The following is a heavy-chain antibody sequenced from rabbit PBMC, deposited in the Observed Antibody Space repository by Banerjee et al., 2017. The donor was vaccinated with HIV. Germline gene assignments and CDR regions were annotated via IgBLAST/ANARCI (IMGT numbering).Heavy chain of an antibody. D-gene: IGHD6-1*01. CDR2: IKSGENII. Sequence: QEQLVESGGGLVQPEGSLTLTCTASGFDFSSNAMCWVRQAPGKGLEWIACIKSGENIIYYANWAKGRFTISKASSTTVTLQMTSLTAADTATYFCARGVAGYATYGYEEYNLWGQGTLVTVS. J-gene: IGHJ4*01. CDR3: ARGVAGYATYGYEEYNL. V-gene: IGHV1S47*01. CDR1: GFDFSSNA.